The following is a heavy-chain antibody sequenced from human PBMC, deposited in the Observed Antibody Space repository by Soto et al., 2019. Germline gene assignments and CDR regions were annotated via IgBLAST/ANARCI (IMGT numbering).Heavy chain of an antibody. D-gene: IGHD3-10*01. CDR2: ILYDGSDK. V-gene: IGHV3-30*18. J-gene: IGHJ6*02. Sequence: QVQLVESGGGVVQPGRSLRLSCAASGFTFSNYGMHWVRQAPGKGLEWVAFILYDGSDKCFADSVKGRFTISRDNSKKTLDLQLNSLRADDTAVYYCAKDRIVMIRGVMNYYGMDVWGQGTTVTVPS. CDR1: GFTFSNYG. CDR3: AKDRIVMIRGVMNYYGMDV.